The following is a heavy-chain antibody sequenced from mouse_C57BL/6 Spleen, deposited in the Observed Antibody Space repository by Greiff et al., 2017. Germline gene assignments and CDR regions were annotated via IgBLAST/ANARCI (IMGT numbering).Heavy chain of an antibody. D-gene: IGHD1-1*01. V-gene: IGHV1-53*01. J-gene: IGHJ2*01. CDR1: GYTFTSYW. CDR2: INPSNGGT. CDR3: ARDGSRGGYFDD. Sequence: QVQLQQPGTELVKPGASVKLSCKASGYTFTSYWMNWVKQRPGQGLEWIGNINPSNGGTNYNEKFKRKGTLTVDKSSSTASMQLSSLTSEDSAVYYCARDGSRGGYFDDCGPGTTLTVAS.